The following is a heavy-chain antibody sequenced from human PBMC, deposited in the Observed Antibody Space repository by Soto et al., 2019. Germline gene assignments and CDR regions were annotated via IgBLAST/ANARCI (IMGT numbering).Heavy chain of an antibody. J-gene: IGHJ6*02. D-gene: IGHD2-2*02. V-gene: IGHV4-59*01. CDR2: IYYSGST. Sequence: SETLSLTCTVSGGSISSYYWSWIRQPPGKGLEWIGYIYYSGSTNYNPSLKSRVTISVDTSKNQFSLKLSSVTAADTAVYYCARGGIVVVPAAIDYYYYGMDVWGQGTTVTVSS. CDR3: ARGGIVVVPAAIDYYYYGMDV. CDR1: GGSISSYY.